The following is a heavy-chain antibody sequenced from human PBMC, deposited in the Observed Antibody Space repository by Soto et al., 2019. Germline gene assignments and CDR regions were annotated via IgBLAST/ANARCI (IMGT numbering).Heavy chain of an antibody. D-gene: IGHD2-15*01. Sequence: SQTLSLTCAISGDSVSSNTASWNWIRQSPSRGLEWQGRPYFRSKWYNDYAVSVKSRIIINPATSNNQFSLQLNSVTPEDTAVYFCSKGDNLGPKTGYSFDPWGQGIMVTVSS. CDR2: PYFRSKWYN. J-gene: IGHJ5*02. CDR1: GDSVSSNTAS. CDR3: SKGDNLGPKTGYSFDP. V-gene: IGHV6-1*01.